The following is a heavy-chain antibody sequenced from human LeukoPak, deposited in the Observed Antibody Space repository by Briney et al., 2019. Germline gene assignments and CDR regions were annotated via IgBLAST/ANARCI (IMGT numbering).Heavy chain of an antibody. J-gene: IGHJ6*03. CDR2: IDIAGDR. D-gene: IGHD2/OR15-2a*01. CDR1: GFTFRNYD. CDR3: ARGGSLYDASYYYYLDV. Sequence: GGSLRLSCATSGFTFRNYDMHWVRQASGKGLEGVSAIDIAGDRTYPGSVKGRITIPRENAKSSLYLQMNNLRAGDTAVYYCARGGSLYDASYYYYLDVWGKGTRVPVSS. V-gene: IGHV3-13*01.